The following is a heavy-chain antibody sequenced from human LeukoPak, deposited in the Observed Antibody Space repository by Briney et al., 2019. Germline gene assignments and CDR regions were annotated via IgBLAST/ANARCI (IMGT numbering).Heavy chain of an antibody. CDR3: ARDRSTNQDH. V-gene: IGHV4-38-2*02. CDR1: GYSISSGYY. J-gene: IGHJ4*02. Sequence: PSETLSLTCAVSGYSISSGYYWGWIRQPPGKGLEWIGSIYHSGTTYYNPSLKSRVTISVDTSKNQFSLKLSSVTAADTAVYYCARDRSTNQDHWGQGTLVTVSS. CDR2: IYHSGTT. D-gene: IGHD2-2*01.